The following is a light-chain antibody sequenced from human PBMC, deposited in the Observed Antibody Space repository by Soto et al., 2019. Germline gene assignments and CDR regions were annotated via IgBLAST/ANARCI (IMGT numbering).Light chain of an antibody. V-gene: IGKV3-15*01. J-gene: IGKJ5*01. CDR3: QQYKNWPPIT. Sequence: IVLTQSPGTLSLSPGEGATLSCRASQSLSSSLAWYQQKPGQAPRLLIYGASTRATGIPARFSGGGSGTEFTLTISSLQSEDFAVYYCQQYKNWPPITFGQGTRLEIK. CDR2: GAS. CDR1: QSLSSS.